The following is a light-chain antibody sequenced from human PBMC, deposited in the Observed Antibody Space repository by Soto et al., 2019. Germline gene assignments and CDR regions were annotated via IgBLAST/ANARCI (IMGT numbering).Light chain of an antibody. CDR2: DAS. CDR3: QQRSEWPRT. V-gene: IGKV3-11*01. CDR1: QSISSS. Sequence: EIVLTQSPATLSLSPGERATLSCRASQSISSSLAWYQQKPGQAPRLLIYDASSRATGFPARFSGSGSGTDFTLTIGSLEPKDFAVYYCQQRSEWPRTFGQGTKVEIE. J-gene: IGKJ1*01.